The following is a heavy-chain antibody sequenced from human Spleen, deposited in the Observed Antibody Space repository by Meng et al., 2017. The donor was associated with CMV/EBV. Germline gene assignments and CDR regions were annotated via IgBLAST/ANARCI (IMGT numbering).Heavy chain of an antibody. D-gene: IGHD4-23*01. CDR1: GFSFRNYN. CDR2: ISHTGSYI. J-gene: IGHJ3*02. Sequence: GESLKISCGASGFSFRNYNMNWVRQAPGKGLEWVSSISHTGSYIYYADSVKGRFTISRDNPRNSLSLQMTSPRADDTAVYYCARVSGSGGNAPFDIWGQGTMVTVSS. V-gene: IGHV3-21*01. CDR3: ARVSGSGGNAPFDI.